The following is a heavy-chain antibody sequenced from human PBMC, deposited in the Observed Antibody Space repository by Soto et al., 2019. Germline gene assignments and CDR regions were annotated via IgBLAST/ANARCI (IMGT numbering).Heavy chain of an antibody. J-gene: IGHJ6*03. D-gene: IGHD2-2*01. CDR2: IYPGDSDT. CDR1: GYSFTSYW. V-gene: IGHV5-51*01. CDR3: ARQFCSSTSCFDRRGYLYV. Sequence: PGESLKISCKGSGYSFTSYWIGWVRQIPGKGLEWMGIIYPGDSDTRYSPSFQGQVTISADKSISTAYLQWSSLKASDTAMYYCARQFCSSTSCFDRRGYLYVWGKGTTVTVS.